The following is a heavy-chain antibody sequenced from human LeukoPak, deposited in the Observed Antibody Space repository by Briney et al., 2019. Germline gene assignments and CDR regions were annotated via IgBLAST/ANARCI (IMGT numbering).Heavy chain of an antibody. CDR3: AGAQDTFGGVIALDY. CDR1: GGSISSSSYY. V-gene: IGHV4-61*05. J-gene: IGHJ4*02. D-gene: IGHD3-16*02. Sequence: PSETLSLTCTVSGGSISSSSYYWGWIRQPPGKGLEWIGYIYYSGSTNYNPSLKSRVTISVDTSKNQFSLKLSSVTAADTAVYYCAGAQDTFGGVIALDYWGQGTLVTVSS. CDR2: IYYSGST.